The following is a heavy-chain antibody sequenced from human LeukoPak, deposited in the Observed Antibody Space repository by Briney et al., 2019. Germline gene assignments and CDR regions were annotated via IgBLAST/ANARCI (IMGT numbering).Heavy chain of an antibody. CDR3: ARSFRITMVRGASYYFDY. CDR2: MSHFLNT. D-gene: IGHD3-10*01. J-gene: IGHJ4*02. Sequence: SETLSLTCTVSGYSISSGYYWGWIRQPPGKGLEWIGRMSHFLNTYYNPSLKSRVTISADTSKNQFSLKLTSVTAADTAVYYCARSFRITMVRGASYYFDYWGQGTLVTVSS. V-gene: IGHV4-38-2*02. CDR1: GYSISSGYY.